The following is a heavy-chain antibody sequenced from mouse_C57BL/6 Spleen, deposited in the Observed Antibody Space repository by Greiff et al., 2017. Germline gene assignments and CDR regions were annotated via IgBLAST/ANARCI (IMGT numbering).Heavy chain of an antibody. CDR1: GFTFSDYG. CDR2: ISSGSSTF. V-gene: IGHV5-17*01. J-gene: IGHJ4*01. D-gene: IGHD1-1*01. CDR3: ARRYGSSAYAMDY. Sequence: EVQGVESGGGLVKPGGSLKLSCAASGFTFSDYGMHWVRQAPEKGLEWVAYISSGSSTFYYADTLKGGFTISRDNARNTLYLQMTSRRSEDTAMYYWARRYGSSAYAMDYWGQGTSVTVSS.